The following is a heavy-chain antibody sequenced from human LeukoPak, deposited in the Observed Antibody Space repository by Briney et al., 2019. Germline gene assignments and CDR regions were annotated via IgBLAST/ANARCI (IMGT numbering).Heavy chain of an antibody. CDR1: GYTFSAYY. Sequence: ASVKVSCKASGYTFSAYYIHWLRQAPGQGLEWMGWIHPDSGGTNYLETFQGRVTMTRDTSVTTIYMELNNLRSDDTAVYYCARVGWFGEMYFDLWGRGTLVSVSP. CDR3: ARVGWFGEMYFDL. V-gene: IGHV1-2*02. D-gene: IGHD3-10*01. CDR2: IHPDSGGT. J-gene: IGHJ2*01.